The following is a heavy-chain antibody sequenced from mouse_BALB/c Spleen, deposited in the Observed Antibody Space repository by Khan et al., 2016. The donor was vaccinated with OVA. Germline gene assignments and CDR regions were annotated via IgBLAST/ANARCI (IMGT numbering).Heavy chain of an antibody. V-gene: IGHV5-12-2*01. CDR1: GFTFSSNT. J-gene: IGHJ4*01. D-gene: IGHD1-2*01. CDR2: ITNGGGNT. CDR3: ASLPTFITTALDY. Sequence: EVELVESGGGLVQPGGSLKLSCAASGFTFSSNTMSWVRQTPEKRLEWVAYITNGGGNTYYPDTVKGRFTISRDNAKNTLYLQMSSLKSEDTAMYYCASLPTFITTALDYWGQGTSVTVSS.